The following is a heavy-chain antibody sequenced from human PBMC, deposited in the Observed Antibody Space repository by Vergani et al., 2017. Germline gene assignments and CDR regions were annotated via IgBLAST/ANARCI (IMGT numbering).Heavy chain of an antibody. J-gene: IGHJ4*02. Sequence: EVMLVQSGAEVKKPGESLKISCKYSESSFISNEIAWVRQMSGKGLQWMGNINPIDSKIAYSPSFQGQAIMSLDKSITTAYLQWRSLKASDTAIYYCTRLVPCGDGACLHFDHWGQGTQVTVSS. CDR1: ESSFISNE. D-gene: IGHD2-21*01. V-gene: IGHV5-51*03. CDR2: INPIDSKI. CDR3: TRLVPCGDGACLHFDH.